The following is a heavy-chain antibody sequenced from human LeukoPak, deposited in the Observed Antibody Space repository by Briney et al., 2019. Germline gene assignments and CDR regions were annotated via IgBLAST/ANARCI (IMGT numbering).Heavy chain of an antibody. D-gene: IGHD3-10*01. V-gene: IGHV3-74*01. CDR3: ARDRGPDPRFDP. CDR1: GFTFSNYR. CDR2: INSDGSST. Sequence: GGSLRLSCAASGFTFSNYRMNWVRQAPGKGLVWVSRINSDGSSTSYADSVKGRFTISRDNAKNTLYLQMNSLRAEDTAVYYCARDRGPDPRFDPWGQGTLVTVSS. J-gene: IGHJ5*02.